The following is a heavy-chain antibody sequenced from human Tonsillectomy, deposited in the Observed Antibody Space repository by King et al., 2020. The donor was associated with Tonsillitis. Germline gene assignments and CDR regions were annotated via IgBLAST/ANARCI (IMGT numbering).Heavy chain of an antibody. V-gene: IGHV3-9*01. CDR1: GFSFDDYA. D-gene: IGHD3-22*01. CDR3: TKDPDYYDSSTF. Sequence: VQLVESGGALVQPGRSLRLSCAASGFSFDDYAMHWVRQAPGKGLEWVSGISWNSGTIGYADSVKGRFTISRDNAKNFLYLQMNSLRAEDTALYYCTKDPDYYDSSTFWGQGTL. J-gene: IGHJ4*02. CDR2: ISWNSGTI.